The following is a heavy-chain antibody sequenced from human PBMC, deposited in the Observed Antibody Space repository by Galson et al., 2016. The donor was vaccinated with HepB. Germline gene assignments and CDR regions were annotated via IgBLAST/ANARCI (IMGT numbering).Heavy chain of an antibody. Sequence: SLRLSCAASGFTFSSYPINWVRQAPGKGLEWVSYISRSSSSIYYADSVKGRFTISRDDAKNLLYLQMSSLRAEDTAVYFCARGLGDSWSGVRPRGAMDVWDQGTTVTVSS. V-gene: IGHV3-48*04. CDR1: GFTFSSYP. D-gene: IGHD3-3*01. J-gene: IGHJ6*02. CDR3: ARGLGDSWSGVRPRGAMDV. CDR2: ISRSSSSI.